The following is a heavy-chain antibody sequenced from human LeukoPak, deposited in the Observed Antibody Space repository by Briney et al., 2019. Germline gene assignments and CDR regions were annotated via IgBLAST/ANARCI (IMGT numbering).Heavy chain of an antibody. J-gene: IGHJ5*02. D-gene: IGHD2-2*01. V-gene: IGHV1-69*01. Sequence: SVKVSCKASGGTFSSYAISWVRQAPGQGLEWMGGIIPIFGTANYAQKFQGRVTITADESTSTAYMELSSLRYEDTAVYYCARNEDIVVVPAASPPGIYNWFDPWGQGTLVTVSS. CDR1: GGTFSSYA. CDR3: ARNEDIVVVPAASPPGIYNWFDP. CDR2: IIPIFGTA.